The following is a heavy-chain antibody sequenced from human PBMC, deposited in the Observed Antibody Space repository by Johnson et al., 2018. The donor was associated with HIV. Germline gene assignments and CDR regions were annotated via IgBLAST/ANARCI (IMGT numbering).Heavy chain of an antibody. Sequence: VHLVESGGGLVQPGGSLRLSCAASGFTYDMYWMHWVRQAPGKGLVWVSRINSFGSSTNYADFVKGRFTISRDNAKNTRYLQMNSLRAEDTAVYYCVRAVYSSSSSCAFDMWGQGTVVTVSS. D-gene: IGHD6-6*01. CDR3: VRAVYSSSSSCAFDM. V-gene: IGHV3-74*02. CDR2: INSFGSST. CDR1: GFTYDMYW. J-gene: IGHJ3*02.